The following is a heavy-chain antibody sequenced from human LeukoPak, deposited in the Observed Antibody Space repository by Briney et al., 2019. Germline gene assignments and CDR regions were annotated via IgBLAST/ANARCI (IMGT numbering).Heavy chain of an antibody. V-gene: IGHV4-34*01. J-gene: IGHJ4*02. CDR1: GGSFSGYY. CDR2: INHSGST. D-gene: IGHD5-12*01. Sequence: SETLSLTCAVYGGSFSGYYWSWIRQPPGKGLEWIGEINHSGSTNYNPSLKSRVTISVDTSKNQFSLKLSSVTAADTAVYYCARGRVVDSWWLRFLFDYWGRGTLVTVSS. CDR3: ARGRVVDSWWLRFLFDY.